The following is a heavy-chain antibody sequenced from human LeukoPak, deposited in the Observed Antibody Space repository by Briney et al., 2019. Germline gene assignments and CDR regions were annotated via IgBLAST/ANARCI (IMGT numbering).Heavy chain of an antibody. CDR1: GFTFSSYA. CDR3: ARAPTYYYDSSGYYGW. CDR2: ISGGGGST. D-gene: IGHD3-22*01. J-gene: IGHJ4*02. V-gene: IGHV3-23*01. Sequence: GGSLRLSCAASGFTFSSYAMSWVRQAPGKGLEWVSAISGGGGSTHYADSVKGRFTISRDNAKNSLYLQMNSLRDEDTAVYYCARAPTYYYDSSGYYGWWGQGTLVTVSS.